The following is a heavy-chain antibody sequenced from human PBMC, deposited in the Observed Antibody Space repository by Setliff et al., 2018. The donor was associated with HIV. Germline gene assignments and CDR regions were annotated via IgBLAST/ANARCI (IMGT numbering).Heavy chain of an antibody. Sequence: SVKVSCKASGGTFSSYAISWVRQAPGQGLEWMGGIIPILGIANYAQKFQGRVTITADESTSTAYMELSSLRSEDTAVYYCARGLFTNYYGSGSYYVDYWGQGTLVTVSS. J-gene: IGHJ4*02. CDR1: GGTFSSYA. V-gene: IGHV1-69*10. D-gene: IGHD3-10*01. CDR3: ARGLFTNYYGSGSYYVDY. CDR2: IIPILGIA.